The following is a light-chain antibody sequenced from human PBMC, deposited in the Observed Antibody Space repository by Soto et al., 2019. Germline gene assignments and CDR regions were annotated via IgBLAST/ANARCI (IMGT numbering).Light chain of an antibody. Sequence: DIQMTHSPSTLPASVGDRVTITCHASQDISNYLNWYQQKPGKAPKLLIYDASNLETGVPSRFSGSGSGTEFTLTISSLQSDDFATYYCQQYNSHSFGGGTKVDIK. J-gene: IGKJ4*01. V-gene: IGKV1-33*01. CDR3: QQYNSHS. CDR2: DAS. CDR1: QDISNY.